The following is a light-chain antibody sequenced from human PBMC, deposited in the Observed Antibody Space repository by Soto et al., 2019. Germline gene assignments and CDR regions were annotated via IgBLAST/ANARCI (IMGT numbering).Light chain of an antibody. J-gene: IGKJ3*01. CDR2: AAS. V-gene: IGKV1-9*01. CDR3: QQFNSYPPIT. Sequence: DIQLTQSPSFLSASVGDRVTITCRASQGISSYLAWYQQKPGKAPKLLIYAASTLQGGVPSRFSGSGSGTEFTLTISSLQPEDFATYYCQQFNSYPPITFGPGTKVDLK. CDR1: QGISSY.